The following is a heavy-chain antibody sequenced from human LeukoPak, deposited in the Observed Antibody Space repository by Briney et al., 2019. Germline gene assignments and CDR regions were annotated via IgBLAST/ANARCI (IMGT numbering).Heavy chain of an antibody. CDR2: INGRGDNT. CDR3: AKGRGNYGDYESDY. Sequence: GGSLRLSCAASGVIISSYAMSWVRQAPGKGLEWVSAINGRGDNTYYADFVKGRFTISRDNSKSTVYLQMNSLRTEDTAVYYCAKGRGNYGDYESDYWGQGTLVTVSS. CDR1: GVIISSYA. D-gene: IGHD4-17*01. J-gene: IGHJ4*02. V-gene: IGHV3-23*01.